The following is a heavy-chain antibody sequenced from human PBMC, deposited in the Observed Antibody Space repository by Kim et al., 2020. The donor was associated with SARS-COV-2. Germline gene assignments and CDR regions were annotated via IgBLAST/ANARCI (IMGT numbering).Heavy chain of an antibody. V-gene: IGHV3-30*04. Sequence: GGSLRLSCAASGFTFSSYPMHWVRQAPGKGLEWVAVISYDGSNKYYADSVKGRFTISRDNSKNTLYLQMNSLRAEDTAVYYCARELLIYSSSWDYYGMDVWGQGTTVTVSS. CDR3: ARELLIYSSSWDYYGMDV. CDR2: ISYDGSNK. J-gene: IGHJ6*02. CDR1: GFTFSSYP. D-gene: IGHD6-13*01.